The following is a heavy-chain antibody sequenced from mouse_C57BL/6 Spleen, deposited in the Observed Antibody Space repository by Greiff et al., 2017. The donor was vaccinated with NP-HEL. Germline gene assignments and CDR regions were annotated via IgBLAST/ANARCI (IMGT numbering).Heavy chain of an antibody. D-gene: IGHD1-1*01. CDR2: IYPGDGDT. CDR3: ARSPFMGYAMDY. CDR1: GYAFSSYW. Sequence: QVQLQQSGAELVKPGASVKISCKASGYAFSSYWMNWVKQRPGKGLEWIGQIYPGDGDTNYNGKFTGKATLTADKSSSTAYMQLSSLTSEDSAVYFCARSPFMGYAMDYWGQGTSVTVSS. J-gene: IGHJ4*01. V-gene: IGHV1-80*01.